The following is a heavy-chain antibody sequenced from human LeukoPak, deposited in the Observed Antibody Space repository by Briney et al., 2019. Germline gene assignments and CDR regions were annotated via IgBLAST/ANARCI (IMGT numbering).Heavy chain of an antibody. D-gene: IGHD1-14*01. CDR2: ISTSGST. J-gene: IGHJ4*02. Sequence: SETLSLTCAVSAASISNYYWSWIRQAPGKGLEWIGYISTSGSTNYNPSLKSRVSISLDTSKNRFSLNLNFVTAADTAVYYCARGIIRIDYWGQGTLVTVSS. CDR3: ARGIIRIDY. V-gene: IGHV4-4*09. CDR1: AASISNYY.